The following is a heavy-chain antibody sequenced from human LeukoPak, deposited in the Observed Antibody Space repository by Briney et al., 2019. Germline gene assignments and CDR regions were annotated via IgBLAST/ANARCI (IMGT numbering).Heavy chain of an antibody. CDR2: ISTTSNYI. Sequence: PGGSLRLSCAASGFTFSSYNMKWVRQAPGKGLEWVSFISTTSNYIYYADSGKGRFTISRGNSKDTLYMQMNSLRAEDTAVYYCAKGFGYSSSWYEGSIYFDYWGQGTLVTVSS. D-gene: IGHD6-13*01. CDR3: AKGFGYSSSWYEGSIYFDY. V-gene: IGHV3-21*01. CDR1: GFTFSSYN. J-gene: IGHJ4*02.